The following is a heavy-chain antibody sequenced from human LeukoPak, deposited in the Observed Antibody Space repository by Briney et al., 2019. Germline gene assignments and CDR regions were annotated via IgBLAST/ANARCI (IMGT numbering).Heavy chain of an antibody. CDR2: ISSSSSTM. Sequence: GGSLRLSCAASGFTFSSYSMNWVRQAPGKGLEWVSYISSSSSTMYYADSVKGRFTISRDNAKNSLYLQMNSLRAEDTAVYYCAREGSSGWYPGYAFDIWGQGTMVTVSS. CDR1: GFTFSSYS. D-gene: IGHD6-19*01. CDR3: AREGSSGWYPGYAFDI. J-gene: IGHJ3*02. V-gene: IGHV3-48*01.